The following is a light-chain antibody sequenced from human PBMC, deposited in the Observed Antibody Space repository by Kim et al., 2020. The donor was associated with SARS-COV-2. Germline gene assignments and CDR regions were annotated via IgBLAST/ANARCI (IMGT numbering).Light chain of an antibody. V-gene: IGKV1-39*01. CDR3: QQYYTATLT. CDR2: AAS. Sequence: DIQMTQSTSSLSAFVGDRVTITCRASQSISDYLNWYQHKPGKAPNLLIYAASTLQSGVPSRFAGSGSGTDFTLTITSLQPEDFATYFCQQYYTATLTFGEGTKVDIK. J-gene: IGKJ4*01. CDR1: QSISDY.